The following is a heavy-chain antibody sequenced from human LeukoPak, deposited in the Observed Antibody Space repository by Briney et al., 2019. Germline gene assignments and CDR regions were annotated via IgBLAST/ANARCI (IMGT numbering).Heavy chain of an antibody. Sequence: GGSLRFSCAASGFTFSDYSMNWVRQAPGKGLEWVSYISSSSSSIYYADSVKGRFTISRDNAKNSLDLQMNSLRAEDTAVYYCARVGLYDYWGQGILVTVSS. J-gene: IGHJ4*02. CDR2: ISSSSSSI. D-gene: IGHD3-16*01. V-gene: IGHV3-48*01. CDR1: GFTFSDYS. CDR3: ARVGLYDY.